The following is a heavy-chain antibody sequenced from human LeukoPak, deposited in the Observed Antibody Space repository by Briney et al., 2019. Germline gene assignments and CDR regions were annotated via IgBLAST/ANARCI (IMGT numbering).Heavy chain of an antibody. Sequence: SETLSLTCTVSGGSISSYYWSWIRQPPGKGLEWIGEINHSGSTNYNPSLKSRVTISVDTSKNQFSLKLSSVTAADTAVYYCATMVRGVSWGQGTLVTVSS. CDR2: INHSGST. CDR3: ATMVRGVS. D-gene: IGHD3-10*01. CDR1: GGSISSYY. J-gene: IGHJ4*02. V-gene: IGHV4-34*01.